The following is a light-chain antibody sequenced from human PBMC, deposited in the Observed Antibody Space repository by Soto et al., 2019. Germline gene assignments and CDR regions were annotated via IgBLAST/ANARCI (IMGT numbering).Light chain of an antibody. CDR3: ASWDASLNGWV. CDR1: MSNIGSDT. CDR2: RSN. V-gene: IGLV1-44*01. Sequence: QSVLTQPPSASGTPGQRVTISCSGSMSNIGSDTVNWYQQLPGTAPKLLIHRSNQRPSGVPCRFSGSKSGTSASLAISGLQPEDEADYHCASWDASLNGWVFGGGTKLTVL. J-gene: IGLJ3*02.